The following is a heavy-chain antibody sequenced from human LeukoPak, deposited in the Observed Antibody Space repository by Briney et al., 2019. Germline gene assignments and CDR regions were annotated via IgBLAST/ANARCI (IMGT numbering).Heavy chain of an antibody. J-gene: IGHJ4*02. V-gene: IGHV1-69*05. CDR2: IIPIFGTA. CDR3: ARAFVIGDGYNPRVGFDY. Sequence: ASVKVSCKASGGTFSSYAISRVRQAPGQGLEWMGGIIPIFGTANYAQKFQGRVTITTDESTSTAYMELSSLRSEDTAVYYCARAFVIGDGYNPRVGFDYWGQGTLVTVSS. CDR1: GGTFSSYA. D-gene: IGHD5-24*01.